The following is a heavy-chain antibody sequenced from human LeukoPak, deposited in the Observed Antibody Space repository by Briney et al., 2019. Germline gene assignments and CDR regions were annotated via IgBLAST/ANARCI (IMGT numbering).Heavy chain of an antibody. J-gene: IGHJ3*02. V-gene: IGHV3-48*01. CDR2: INSGSSTI. D-gene: IGHD1-1*01. Sequence: GGSLRLSRAPSGFRLGTYCMGWVRQAPGKGLEWVSHINSGSSTIYYADSVKGRFTISRDNAGNSLYLQMNSLRAEDTAVYYCASVLQKRPGVDVFYMWGQGTMVTVSS. CDR3: ASVLQKRPGVDVFYM. CDR1: GFRLGTYC.